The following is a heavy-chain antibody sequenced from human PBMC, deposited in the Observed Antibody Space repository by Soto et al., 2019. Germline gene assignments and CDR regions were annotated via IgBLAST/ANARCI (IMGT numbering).Heavy chain of an antibody. D-gene: IGHD3-10*01. CDR3: AKETGWGSGSYYILLPRVPFDY. J-gene: IGHJ4*02. Sequence: SGGSLRLSCITSGFSFGNYAMSWVRQAPGKGLEWVSAISGSDGSTYYADSVKGRFTISRDNSKNTLYLQMNSLRAEDTAVYYCAKETGWGSGSYYILLPRVPFDYWGQAPLVTVSS. V-gene: IGHV3-23*01. CDR2: ISGSDGST. CDR1: GFSFGNYA.